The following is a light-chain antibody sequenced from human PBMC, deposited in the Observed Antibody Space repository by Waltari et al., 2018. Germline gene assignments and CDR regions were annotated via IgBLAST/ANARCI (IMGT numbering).Light chain of an antibody. CDR1: QSVTSIS. Sequence: EIVLPQSPGTLSSSPGERATLSCRASQSVTSISLTWYQQKVGQAPRLLIYGTSSRATGIPDRFSGSGSGTDFTLTISRLEPEDFAVYYCQQYDGEVVTFGGGTKVEI. J-gene: IGKJ4*01. CDR3: QQYDGEVVT. CDR2: GTS. V-gene: IGKV3-20*01.